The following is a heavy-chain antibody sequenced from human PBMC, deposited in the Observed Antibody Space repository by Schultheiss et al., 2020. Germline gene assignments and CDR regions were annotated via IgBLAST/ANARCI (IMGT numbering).Heavy chain of an antibody. CDR3: AARFAGRDDYCDDNIDQDSYYYAMDY. CDR1: GRTFSTYA. CDR2: ISAGDEHT. D-gene: IGHD3-10*01. Sequence: VQLVESGGGLVQAGGSLRLSCAASGRTFSTYAMGWFRQAPGKEREGVSCISAGDEHTYYTDSVKGRFTISHDNARTTVYLQMNSLKPEDTAVYFCAARFAGRDDYCDDNIDQDSYYYAMDYWGRGTQVTVSS. J-gene: IGHJ4*03. V-gene: IGHV3-23*04.